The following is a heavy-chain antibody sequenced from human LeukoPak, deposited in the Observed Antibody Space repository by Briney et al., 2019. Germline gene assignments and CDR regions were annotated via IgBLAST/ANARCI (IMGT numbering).Heavy chain of an antibody. V-gene: IGHV3-7*01. D-gene: IGHD3-22*01. CDR1: GFTFSSYW. CDR3: ARLSWLSTNDFGY. J-gene: IGHJ4*02. CDR2: IKQDGSEN. Sequence: PGGSLRLSCAASGFTFSSYWMTWVRQAPGKGLEWVANIKQDGSENSYVDSVKGRFTISRDNPKNSLYLQMNSLRVEDTAVYYCARLSWLSTNDFGYWGQGTLVTVSS.